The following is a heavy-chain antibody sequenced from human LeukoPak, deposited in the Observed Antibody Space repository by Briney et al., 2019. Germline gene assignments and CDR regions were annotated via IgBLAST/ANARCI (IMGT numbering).Heavy chain of an antibody. Sequence: GASVKVSCKASGGTFSSYAISWVRQAPGQGLEWMGGIIPIFGTANYAQKFQGRVAITTDESTSTAYMELSSLRSEDTAVYYCARTGGDSSGYYPDYWGQGTLVTVSS. CDR3: ARTGGDSSGYYPDY. J-gene: IGHJ4*02. D-gene: IGHD3-22*01. V-gene: IGHV1-69*05. CDR2: IIPIFGTA. CDR1: GGTFSSYA.